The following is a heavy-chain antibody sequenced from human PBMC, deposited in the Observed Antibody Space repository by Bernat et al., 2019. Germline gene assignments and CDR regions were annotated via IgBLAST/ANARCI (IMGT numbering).Heavy chain of an antibody. J-gene: IGHJ4*02. V-gene: IGHV3-15*07. CDR1: GFTFSNAW. CDR3: TTGYYYDSSGYYYKGDFDY. CDR2: IKSKTDGGTT. D-gene: IGHD3-22*01. Sequence: EVQLVESGGGLVKPGGSLRLSCAASGFTFSNAWMNWVRQAPGKGLEWVGRIKSKTDGGTTDYAAPVKGRFTISRDDSKNTLYLQMNSLKTEDTAVYYCTTGYYYDSSGYYYKGDFDYWGQGTLVTVSS.